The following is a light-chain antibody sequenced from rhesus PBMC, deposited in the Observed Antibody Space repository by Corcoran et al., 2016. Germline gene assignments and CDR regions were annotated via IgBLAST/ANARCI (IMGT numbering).Light chain of an antibody. J-gene: IGKJ2*01. CDR3: QHYYDNPHS. V-gene: IGKV1S12*01. Sequence: DIQMTQSPSALSASVGDRVTISCRASQNIYSNLAWYQQKPGKVPKLLIYAASSLPTGIPSRFSGSGSGTDFTLTLSSLQPEDSAAYYCQHYYDNPHSFGQGTKVEIK. CDR1: QNIYSN. CDR2: AAS.